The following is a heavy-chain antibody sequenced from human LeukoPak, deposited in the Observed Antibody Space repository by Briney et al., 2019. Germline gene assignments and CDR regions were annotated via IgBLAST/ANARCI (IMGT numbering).Heavy chain of an antibody. J-gene: IGHJ3*02. CDR1: GFTVSSNY. D-gene: IGHD5-18*01. CDR2: IYSGGST. V-gene: IGHV3-53*05. Sequence: PGGSLRLSCAASGFTVSSNYMSWVRQAPGKGLEWVSVIYSGGSTYYADSVKGRFTISRDNAKNSLYLQMNSLRAEDTALYYCAKVSQLWLMLGAFDIWGQGTMVTVSS. CDR3: AKVSQLWLMLGAFDI.